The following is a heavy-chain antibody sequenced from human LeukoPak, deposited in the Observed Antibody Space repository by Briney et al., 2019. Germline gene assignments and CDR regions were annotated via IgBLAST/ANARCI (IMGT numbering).Heavy chain of an antibody. D-gene: IGHD1-1*01. J-gene: IGHJ6*03. Sequence: PGGSLRLSCAASGFTFSSYEMNWVRQAPGEGLEWVSYISSSGSTIYYADSVKGRFTISRDNAKNSLYLQMNSLRAEDTAVYYCARAGTSTQYYYYMDVWGKGTTVTVSS. CDR3: ARAGTSTQYYYYMDV. V-gene: IGHV3-48*03. CDR2: ISSSGSTI. CDR1: GFTFSSYE.